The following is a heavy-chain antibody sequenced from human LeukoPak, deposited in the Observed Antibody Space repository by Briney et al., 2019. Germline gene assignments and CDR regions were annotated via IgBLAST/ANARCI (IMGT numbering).Heavy chain of an antibody. CDR3: ARKPDYYGADY. Sequence: GGSLRLSCAASGFTFSNYWMHWVRQVPGKGLVWVSRIKGDGGSPTYADSVKGRFTISRDNAKHTLYLQMNSLRAEDTAVYYCARKPDYYGADYWGQGTLITVPS. J-gene: IGHJ4*02. V-gene: IGHV3-74*01. CDR2: IKGDGGSP. CDR1: GFTFSNYW. D-gene: IGHD3-10*01.